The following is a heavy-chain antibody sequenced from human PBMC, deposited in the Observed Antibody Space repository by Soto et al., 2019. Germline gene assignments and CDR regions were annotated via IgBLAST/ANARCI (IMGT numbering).Heavy chain of an antibody. D-gene: IGHD3-3*01. CDR3: ARGGITIFGVVITTYYYGMDV. V-gene: IGHV3-74*01. CDR1: GFTFSSYW. J-gene: IGHJ6*02. CDR2: INSDGSST. Sequence: GGSLRLSCAASGFTFSSYWMHWVRQAPGKGLVWVSRINSDGSSTSYADSVKGRFTISRDNAKNTLYLQMNSLRAEDTAVYYCARGGITIFGVVITTYYYGMDVWGQGTTVTVSS.